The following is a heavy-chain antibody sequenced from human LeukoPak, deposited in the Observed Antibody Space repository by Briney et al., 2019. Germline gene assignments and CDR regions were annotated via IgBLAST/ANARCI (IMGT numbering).Heavy chain of an antibody. V-gene: IGHV4-59*01. CDR2: IYYSGNT. CDR3: ARDIPPDY. CDR1: GGSFSGYY. Sequence: SETLSLTCAVYGGSFSGYYWSWIRQPPGKGLEWIGYIYYSGNTNYNPSLKSRVTISVDTSKNQVSLKLSSVTAADTAVYYCARDIPPDYWGQGTLVTVSS. J-gene: IGHJ4*02.